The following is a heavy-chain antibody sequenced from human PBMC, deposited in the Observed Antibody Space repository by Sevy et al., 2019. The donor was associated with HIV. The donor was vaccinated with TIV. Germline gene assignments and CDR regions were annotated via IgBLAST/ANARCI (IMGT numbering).Heavy chain of an antibody. CDR1: GFTFSSYW. CDR3: ARLSYYYDSSGYSHFDY. V-gene: IGHV3-7*03. J-gene: IGHJ4*02. D-gene: IGHD3-22*01. Sequence: GGSLRLSCAASGFTFSSYWMSWVRQAPGKGLEWVANIKQDGSEKYYVDSVKRRFTISRDNAKNSLYLQMNSLRAEDTAVYYCARLSYYYDSSGYSHFDYWGQGTLVTVSS. CDR2: IKQDGSEK.